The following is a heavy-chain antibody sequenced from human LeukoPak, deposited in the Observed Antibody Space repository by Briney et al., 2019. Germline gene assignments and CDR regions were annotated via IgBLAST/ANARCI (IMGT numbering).Heavy chain of an antibody. V-gene: IGHV4-59*08. J-gene: IGHJ3*02. D-gene: IGHD5-18*01. CDR2: IYYSGST. Sequence: SETLSLTCTVSGGSISSYYWSWIRQPPGKGLEWIAYIYYSGSTNYNPSLKSRVTISVDTSKNQFSLKLSSVTAADTAVYYCARHPAETAAFDTWGQGKMVTVSS. CDR3: ARHPAETAAFDT. CDR1: GGSISSYY.